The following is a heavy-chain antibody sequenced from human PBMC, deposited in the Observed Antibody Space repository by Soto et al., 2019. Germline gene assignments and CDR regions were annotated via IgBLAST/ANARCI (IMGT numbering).Heavy chain of an antibody. V-gene: IGHV1-69*13. CDR1: GGTFSSYA. J-gene: IGHJ5*02. CDR2: IIPIFGTA. CDR3: ARDRNGYCSGGSCYPNWFDP. Sequence: GASVKVSCKASGGTFSSYAISWVRQAPGQGLEWMGGIIPIFGTANYAQKFQGRVTITADESTSTAYMELSSLRSGDTAVYYCARDRNGYCSGGSCYPNWFDPWGKGTLVTVSS. D-gene: IGHD2-15*01.